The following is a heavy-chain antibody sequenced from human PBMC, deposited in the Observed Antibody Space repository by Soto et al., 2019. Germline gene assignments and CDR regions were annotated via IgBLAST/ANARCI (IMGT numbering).Heavy chain of an antibody. V-gene: IGHV4-39*01. CDR1: SASLSSRTYY. CDR3: ASSSPFHY. J-gene: IGHJ4*02. D-gene: IGHD6-6*01. Sequence: PSETLSLTCSVSSASLSSRTYYWSWIRQPPGRGPEWIGSIYYSGNTYYKPSLKSRVSISIDTSRNQFSLKLTSVTAADTGVYYCASSSPFHYWGPGILVTVSS. CDR2: IYYSGNT.